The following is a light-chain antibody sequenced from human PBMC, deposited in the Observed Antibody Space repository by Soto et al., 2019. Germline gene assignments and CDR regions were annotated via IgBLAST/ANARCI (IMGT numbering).Light chain of an antibody. J-gene: IGKJ1*01. Sequence: EIVVTQSPATLSLSPGERATLSCRASQSVSSYLAWYQQKPGQAPRLLIYDASNRATGIPARFSGSGSGTDFTLTIRRLEPEDFAVYHCQQYGSLPLTFGQGTKVDIK. CDR1: QSVSSY. V-gene: IGKV3-11*01. CDR3: QQYGSLPLT. CDR2: DAS.